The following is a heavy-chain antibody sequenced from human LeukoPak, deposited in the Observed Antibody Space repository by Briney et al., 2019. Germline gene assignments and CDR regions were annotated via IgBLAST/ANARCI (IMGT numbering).Heavy chain of an antibody. J-gene: IGHJ4*02. V-gene: IGHV4-59*08. CDR3: PRHVKYYYFFEN. Sequence: SETLSLTCTVSGGSISDYHWSWIRQPPGKGLEWIGYVLYTGSTNYKPSLKSRVTISVDTSKNQFSLKVSSVTAADTAVYFCPRHVKYYYFFENWGQGTLVTVSS. CDR2: VLYTGST. D-gene: IGHD3-10*01. CDR1: GGSISDYH.